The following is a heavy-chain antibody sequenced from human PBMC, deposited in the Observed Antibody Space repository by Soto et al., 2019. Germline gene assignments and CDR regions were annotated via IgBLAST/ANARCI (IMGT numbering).Heavy chain of an antibody. D-gene: IGHD1-26*01. CDR3: ARLGSHSVISPYSYYEMDV. CDR1: GFTFSSYG. V-gene: IGHV3-33*01. J-gene: IGHJ6*02. CDR2: MWYDGSIE. Sequence: GGSLRLSCAASGFTFSSYGMHWVRQAPGMGLEWVAVMWYDGSIEYYADSVKGRLTISRDNSKNTLYLQMNSLRAEDTAVYYCARLGSHSVISPYSYYEMDVWGQGTTVTVSS.